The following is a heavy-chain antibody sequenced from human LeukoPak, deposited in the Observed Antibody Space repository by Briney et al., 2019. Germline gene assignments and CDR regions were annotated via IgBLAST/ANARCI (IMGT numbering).Heavy chain of an antibody. J-gene: IGHJ4*02. CDR3: AREIRDYGDYNGFDY. D-gene: IGHD4-17*01. CDR1: GFTFSSSA. CDR2: ISGSGAGT. Sequence: GGSLRLSCAASGFTFSSSAMNWVRQAPGKGLEWVSTISGSGAGTYYADSVKGRFTISRDNAKNSLYLQMNSLRAEDTAVYYCAREIRDYGDYNGFDYWGQGTLVTVSS. V-gene: IGHV3-23*01.